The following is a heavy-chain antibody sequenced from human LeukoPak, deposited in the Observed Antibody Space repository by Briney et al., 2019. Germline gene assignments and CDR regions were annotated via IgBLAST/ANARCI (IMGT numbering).Heavy chain of an antibody. CDR1: GGSISGYY. CDR3: ARGGCGGDCYGPTYNWFDP. J-gene: IGHJ5*02. D-gene: IGHD2-21*02. V-gene: IGHV4-59*01. Sequence: TSETLSLTCTVSGGSISGYYWSWIRQPPGKGLEWIGYIYYSGSTNYNPSLKSRVTISVDTSKNQFSLKLSSVTAADTAVYYCARGGCGGDCYGPTYNWFDPWGQGTLVTVSS. CDR2: IYYSGST.